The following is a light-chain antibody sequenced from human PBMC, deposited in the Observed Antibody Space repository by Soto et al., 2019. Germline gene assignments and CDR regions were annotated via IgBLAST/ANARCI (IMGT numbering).Light chain of an antibody. V-gene: IGLV2-14*01. CDR1: SSDIGRYNF. CDR2: EVT. J-gene: IGLJ1*01. CDR3: SSYTSVTTFVV. Sequence: QSALTQSASVSGSPGQSITISCTGTSSDIGRYNFVSWYQQHPGKAPKLLVYEVTNRPSGVSNRFSGSKSGNTASLTIFGLQTEDEADYYCSSYTSVTTFVVFGTGTKVTVL.